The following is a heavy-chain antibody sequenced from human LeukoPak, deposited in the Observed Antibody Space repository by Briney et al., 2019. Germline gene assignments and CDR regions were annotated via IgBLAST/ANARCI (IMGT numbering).Heavy chain of an antibody. CDR2: IWYDGSNK. Sequence: PGGSLRLSCAASGFTFSSYGMHWVRQAPGKGLEWVAVIWYDGSNKYYADSVKGRFTISRDNSKNTLYLQMNSLRAEDTAVYYCARDAPAIVGATHGPFDYWGQGTLVTVSS. V-gene: IGHV3-33*08. D-gene: IGHD1-26*01. J-gene: IGHJ4*02. CDR3: ARDAPAIVGATHGPFDY. CDR1: GFTFSSYG.